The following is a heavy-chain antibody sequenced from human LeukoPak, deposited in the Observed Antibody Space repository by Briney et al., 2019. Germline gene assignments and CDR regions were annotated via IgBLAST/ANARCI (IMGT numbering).Heavy chain of an antibody. V-gene: IGHV4-61*02. CDR3: AKAFGELSIRYYYYYMDV. Sequence: SETLSLTCTVSGNSISSGDNYWSWIRQPAGKGLEWIGRIYTSGSTNYNPSLKSRVTISGDTSKNQFSLRLSSVTAADTAVYYCAKAFGELSIRYYYYYMDVWGKGTTVTISS. CDR1: GNSISSGDNY. CDR2: IYTSGST. J-gene: IGHJ6*03. D-gene: IGHD3-10*01.